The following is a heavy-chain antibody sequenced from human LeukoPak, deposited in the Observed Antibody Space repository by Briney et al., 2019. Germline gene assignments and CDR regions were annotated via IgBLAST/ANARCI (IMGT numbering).Heavy chain of an antibody. Sequence: QPGGSLRLSCVASGFTFSNYLMNWVRQAPGKGLEWVSGISHSGSSIYYADSVKGRFTISRDNSKNTLYLQMDRLRVEDTAVYYCAKSSQYYYSHMDAWGRGTTVTVSS. CDR1: GFTFSNYL. CDR3: AKSSQYYYSHMDA. J-gene: IGHJ6*03. CDR2: ISHSGSSI. V-gene: IGHV3-23*01.